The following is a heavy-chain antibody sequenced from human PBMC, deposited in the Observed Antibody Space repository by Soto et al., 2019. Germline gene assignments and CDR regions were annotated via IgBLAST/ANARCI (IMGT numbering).Heavy chain of an antibody. Sequence: GGSLRLSCAASGFTFSSYAMSWGRQAPWKGLEWVSAISGSGGSTYYADSVKGRFTISRDNSKNTLYLQMNSLRAEDTAVYYCAKDEIAVAGTVVRMVPHPSNYTDVCGKGTTVTGSS. CDR1: GFTFSSYA. CDR3: AKDEIAVAGTVVRMVPHPSNYTDV. J-gene: IGHJ6*03. D-gene: IGHD6-19*01. CDR2: ISGSGGST. V-gene: IGHV3-23*01.